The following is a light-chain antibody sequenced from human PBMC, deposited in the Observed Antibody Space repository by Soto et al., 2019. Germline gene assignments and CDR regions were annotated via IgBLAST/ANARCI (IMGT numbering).Light chain of an antibody. Sequence: QSALTQPPSASGSPGQSVTISCTGTSSDVVAYKYVSWYQQYPGKAPKLMIYEVSKRPSGVPDRFSGSKSGNTASLPVSGLQAEDEADYYCTSYVGSNIWVFGGGTQLTVL. J-gene: IGLJ3*02. V-gene: IGLV2-8*01. CDR3: TSYVGSNIWV. CDR1: SSDVVAYKY. CDR2: EVS.